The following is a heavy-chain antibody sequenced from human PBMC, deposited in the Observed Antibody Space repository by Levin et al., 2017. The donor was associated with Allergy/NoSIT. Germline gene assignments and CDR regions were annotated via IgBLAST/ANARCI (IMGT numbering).Heavy chain of an antibody. CDR3: AKDPHYDFWSGYYHYFDY. CDR2: IDQDGSQK. D-gene: IGHD3-3*01. V-gene: IGHV3-7*03. J-gene: IGHJ4*02. Sequence: GGSLRLSCAATGFTFRDYWMTWVRQTPGRGLEWVANIDQDGSQKYYVDSVKGRFTISRDNAKNSVDLQMNSLRAEDTAVYYCAKDPHYDFWSGYYHYFDYWGQGTLVTVSS. CDR1: GFTFRDYW.